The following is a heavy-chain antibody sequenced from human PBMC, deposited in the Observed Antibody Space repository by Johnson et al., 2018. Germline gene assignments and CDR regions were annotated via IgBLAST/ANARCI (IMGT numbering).Heavy chain of an antibody. Sequence: VQLVESGVVQPGRSLRLSCAAATFSFSNYDIHWVRQASGKGLEWVGRIRSKANSYATAYAASVKGRFTISRDDSKNTAYLQMNSLKTEDTAVYYCISGYSGYDYYYGMDVWGQGTTVTVSS. J-gene: IGHJ6*02. D-gene: IGHD5-12*01. CDR1: TFSFSNYD. V-gene: IGHV3-73*01. CDR2: IRSKANSYAT. CDR3: ISGYSGYDYYYGMDV.